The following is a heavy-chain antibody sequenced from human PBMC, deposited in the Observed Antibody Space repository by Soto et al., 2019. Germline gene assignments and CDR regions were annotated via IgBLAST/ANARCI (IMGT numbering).Heavy chain of an antibody. Sequence: VQLLESGGGLVQPGGSLRLSCTASGFTFSTYAMSWVRQAPGKGLEWVSTISDSGSTYYADSVKGRFTISRDNSKNTLYLERNSRRAEDTAVYYCAKDKGGRYCSRTSCLYSFDYWGQGTLVTVSS. J-gene: IGHJ4*02. CDR2: ISDSGST. V-gene: IGHV3-23*01. CDR1: GFTFSTYA. CDR3: AKDKGGRYCSRTSCLYSFDY. D-gene: IGHD2-2*01.